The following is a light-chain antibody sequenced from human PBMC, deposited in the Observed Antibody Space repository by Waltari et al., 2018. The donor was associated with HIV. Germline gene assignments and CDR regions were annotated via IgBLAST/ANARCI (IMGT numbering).Light chain of an antibody. Sequence: EIEMTQSPATLSVSPGERVTLSCRASQNVINSLAWFQQNPGQAPRLLIFDASIRATGIPARFSGSGSGTEFTLTISSLQSEDFAVYYCQQYKNWPPYTFGQGTKVEIK. CDR3: QQYKNWPPYT. CDR2: DAS. V-gene: IGKV3-15*01. J-gene: IGKJ2*01. CDR1: QNVINS.